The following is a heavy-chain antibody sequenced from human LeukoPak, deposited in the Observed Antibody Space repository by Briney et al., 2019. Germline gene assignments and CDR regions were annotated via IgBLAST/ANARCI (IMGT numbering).Heavy chain of an antibody. CDR2: INRDGSST. Sequence: PGGSLRLSCAASGVLFSSYWMHWVRHAPGKGPVWVSRINRDGSSTSYADSVKGRFTISRDNAKNTLYLQMNSLRAEDTAVYYCARGGGYSYGSFDYWGQGTLVTVSS. J-gene: IGHJ4*02. CDR3: ARGGGYSYGSFDY. V-gene: IGHV3-74*01. CDR1: GVLFSSYW. D-gene: IGHD5-18*01.